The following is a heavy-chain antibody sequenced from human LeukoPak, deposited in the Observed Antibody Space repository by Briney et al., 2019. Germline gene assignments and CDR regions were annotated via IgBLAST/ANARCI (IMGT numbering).Heavy chain of an antibody. J-gene: IGHJ6*03. V-gene: IGHV1-2*02. CDR1: GGTFSSYA. CDR3: ARRVTNDFWSGYYHYYYYYMDV. CDR2: INPNSGGT. D-gene: IGHD3-3*01. Sequence: GASVKVSCKASGGTFSSYAISWVRQAPGQGLEWMGWINPNSGGTNYAQKFQGRVTMTRDTSISTAYMELSRLRSDDTAVYYCARRVTNDFWSGYYHYYYYYMDVWGKGTTVTVSS.